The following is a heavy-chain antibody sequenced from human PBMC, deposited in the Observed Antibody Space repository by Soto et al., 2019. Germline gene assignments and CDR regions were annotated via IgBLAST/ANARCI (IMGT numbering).Heavy chain of an antibody. CDR3: ARDLWGYCGTDCYPLDV. CDR1: GGSISRYY. D-gene: IGHD2-21*02. J-gene: IGHJ6*02. CDR2: MYNTGST. Sequence: QVQLQESGPGLVKPSETLSLSCTVSGGSISRYYWGWIRQPPGKGLEWIGYMYNTGSTAYNPSFRSRVTISVETSKNQFSMKLNSVTAADTAVYYCARDLWGYCGTDCYPLDVWGQGTTVTVSS. V-gene: IGHV4-59*01.